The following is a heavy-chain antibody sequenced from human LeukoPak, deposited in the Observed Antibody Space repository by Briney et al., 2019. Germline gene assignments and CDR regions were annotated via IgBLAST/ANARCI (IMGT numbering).Heavy chain of an antibody. CDR3: ARARGPYYDYVWGSYRQPYFDY. J-gene: IGHJ4*02. CDR2: IYYSGST. D-gene: IGHD3-16*02. Sequence: SETLSLTCTVSGGSICSYYWSWIRQPPGKGLEWIGYIYYSGSTNYNPSLKSRVTISVDTSKNQFSLKLSSVTAADTAVYYCARARGPYYDYVWGSYRQPYFDYWGQGTLVTVSS. CDR1: GGSICSYY. V-gene: IGHV4-59*01.